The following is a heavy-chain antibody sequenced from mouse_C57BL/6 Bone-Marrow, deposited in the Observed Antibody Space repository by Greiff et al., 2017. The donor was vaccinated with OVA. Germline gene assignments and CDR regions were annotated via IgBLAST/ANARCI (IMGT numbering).Heavy chain of an antibody. J-gene: IGHJ3*01. V-gene: IGHV3-1*01. CDR3: ARENCTNGGVTWFAY. Sequence: DVQLQESGPGMVKPSQSLSLTCTVTGYSITSCYDWHWIRHFPGNKLEWMGYISYSGSTNYNPSLKSRISITHDTSKNPFFLKLNPVTTEDTATDYCARENCTNGGVTWFAYWGQGTLVTVSA. D-gene: IGHD1-2*01. CDR2: ISYSGST. CDR1: GYSITSCYD.